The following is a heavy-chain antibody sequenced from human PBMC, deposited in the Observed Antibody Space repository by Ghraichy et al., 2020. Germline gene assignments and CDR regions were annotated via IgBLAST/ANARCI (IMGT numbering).Heavy chain of an antibody. V-gene: IGHV4-31*03. CDR1: GGSISSGAYY. D-gene: IGHD3-22*01. CDR3: ARDSSGYYFDY. Sequence: SETLSLTCTVSGGSISSGAYYWSWIRQHPGKGLEWIGYIYYSGSTYYNPSLKSRVSTSVDTSKNQFSLKLSSVTAADTAVYYCARDSSGYYFDYWGQGTLVTVSS. J-gene: IGHJ4*02. CDR2: IYYSGST.